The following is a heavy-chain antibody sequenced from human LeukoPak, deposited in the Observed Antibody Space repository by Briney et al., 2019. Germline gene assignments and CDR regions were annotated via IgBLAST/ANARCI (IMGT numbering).Heavy chain of an antibody. CDR3: ARGDYGDYAEYDY. Sequence: ASVKVSCKASGYTFTGYYMHWVRQAPGQGLEWMGWINPNSGGTNYAQKFQGRVTMTRDTSISTAYMELSRLRSDDTAVYYYARGDYGDYAEYDYWGQGTLVTVSS. J-gene: IGHJ4*02. V-gene: IGHV1-2*02. CDR2: INPNSGGT. D-gene: IGHD4-17*01. CDR1: GYTFTGYY.